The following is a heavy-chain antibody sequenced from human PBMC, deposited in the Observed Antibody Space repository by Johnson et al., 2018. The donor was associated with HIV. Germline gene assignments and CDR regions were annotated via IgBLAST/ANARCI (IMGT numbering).Heavy chain of an antibody. J-gene: IGHJ3*02. V-gene: IGHV3-30*03. D-gene: IGHD1-26*01. CDR2: ISYDGSNK. Sequence: VQLVESGGGVVQPGRSLRLSCAASGFTFSSYGMHWVRQAPGKGLEWVAVISYDGSNKYYADSVKGRFTISRDNSKNTLYLQMNSLRAEDTAVYYCAREWDPRTPDAFDIWGQGTMVTVSS. CDR3: AREWDPRTPDAFDI. CDR1: GFTFSSYG.